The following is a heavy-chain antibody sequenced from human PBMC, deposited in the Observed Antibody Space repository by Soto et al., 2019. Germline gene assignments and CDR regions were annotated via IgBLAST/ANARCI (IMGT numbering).Heavy chain of an antibody. D-gene: IGHD6-13*01. J-gene: IGHJ4*02. CDR2: ISTYNGNT. V-gene: IGHV1-18*01. Sequence: ASVKVSCKASGYTFTSYGISWVRQAPGQGLEWMGWISTYNGNTNYAQKLQGRVTMTTDTSTSTAHMELRSLRSDDTAVYYCAREWQQSPFDYWGQGTLVTVSS. CDR3: AREWQQSPFDY. CDR1: GYTFTSYG.